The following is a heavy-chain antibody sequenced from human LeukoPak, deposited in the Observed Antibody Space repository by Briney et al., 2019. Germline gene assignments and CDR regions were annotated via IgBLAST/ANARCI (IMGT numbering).Heavy chain of an antibody. V-gene: IGHV4-59*12. CDR1: GGSITNYY. Sequence: SETLSLTCTVSGGSITNYYWSWIRQPPGKGLEWIGYIHYSGSTKYKSSLKSRVTISVDTSKNQFSLKLNSVTAADTAVYYCARRRSGYSSGWYSQGTSCAFDIWGQGTMVTVSS. D-gene: IGHD6-19*01. J-gene: IGHJ3*02. CDR2: IHYSGST. CDR3: ARRRSGYSSGWYSQGTSCAFDI.